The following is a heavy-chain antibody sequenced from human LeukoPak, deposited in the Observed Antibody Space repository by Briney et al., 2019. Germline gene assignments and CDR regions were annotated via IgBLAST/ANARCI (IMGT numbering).Heavy chain of an antibody. CDR3: ARDYGHWFDP. CDR1: GFTFSSYS. D-gene: IGHD3-10*01. J-gene: IGHJ5*02. V-gene: IGHV3-21*04. Sequence: GGSLRLSCAASGFTFSSYSMNWVRQAPGKGLEWVSSISSSSSYRYYADSVKGRFTISRDNAKNSLYLQMNSLRAEDTAVYYCARDYGHWFDPWGQGTLVTVSS. CDR2: ISSSSSYR.